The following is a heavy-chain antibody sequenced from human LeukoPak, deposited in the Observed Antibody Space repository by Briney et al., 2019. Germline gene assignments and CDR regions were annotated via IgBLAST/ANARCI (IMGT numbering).Heavy chain of an antibody. V-gene: IGHV3-30*18. Sequence: GGSLRLSCAASGFTFSSYGMHWVRQAPGKGLEWVAVISYDGSNKYYADSVKGRFTISRDNSKNTLYLQMNSLRAEDTAVYYCAKTLSRTRAPFDYWGQGTLVTVSS. CDR1: GFTFSSYG. CDR2: ISYDGSNK. CDR3: AKTLSRTRAPFDY. J-gene: IGHJ4*02. D-gene: IGHD2-8*01.